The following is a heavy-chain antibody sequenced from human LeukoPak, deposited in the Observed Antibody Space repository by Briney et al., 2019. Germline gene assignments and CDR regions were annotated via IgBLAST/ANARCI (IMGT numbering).Heavy chain of an antibody. CDR1: GDSIGRINYF. CDR3: ARARRRGGFDP. Sequence: PSETLSLTCTISGDSIGRINYFWGWIRQAPGKGLEWIVSMSYSGHTYYNPSLKSRVTTSIDTSKNQFSLKLSSVTAADTAVYYCARARRRGGFDPWGQGTLVTVSS. CDR2: MSYSGHT. V-gene: IGHV4-39*07. D-gene: IGHD3-10*01. J-gene: IGHJ5*02.